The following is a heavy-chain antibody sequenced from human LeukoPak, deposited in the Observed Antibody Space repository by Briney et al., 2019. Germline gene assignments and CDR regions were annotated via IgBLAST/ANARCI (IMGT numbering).Heavy chain of an antibody. Sequence: GGSLRLSCAASGFTFSSYAMSWVRQAPRRGLEWVSAISGSGGSTYYADSVKGRFTISRDNSKNTLYLQMNSLRAEDTAVYYCAKDFSGSYYFDYYYYYMDVWGKGTTVTVSS. V-gene: IGHV3-23*01. D-gene: IGHD1-26*01. CDR1: GFTFSSYA. CDR2: ISGSGGST. CDR3: AKDFSGSYYFDYYYYYMDV. J-gene: IGHJ6*03.